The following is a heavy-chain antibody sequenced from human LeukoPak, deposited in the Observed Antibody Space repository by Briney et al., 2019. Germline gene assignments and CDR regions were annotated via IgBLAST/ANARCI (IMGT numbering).Heavy chain of an antibody. CDR2: IYYGGST. CDR1: WGSLSFHH. CDR3: ARGVSVAGIRWFDP. J-gene: IGHJ5*02. D-gene: IGHD6-19*01. Sequence: SETLSLTCSVWWGSLSFHHWLYPRQPPGKGLEWIGYIYYGGSTNYNPSLKSRVTISVDTSKNQFSLKLSSVTAADTAVYYCARGVSVAGIRWFDPWGQGTLVTVSS. V-gene: IGHV4-59*11.